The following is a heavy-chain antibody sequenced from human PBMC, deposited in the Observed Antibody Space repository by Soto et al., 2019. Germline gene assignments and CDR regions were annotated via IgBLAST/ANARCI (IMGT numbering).Heavy chain of an antibody. CDR1: GGSISSSNW. J-gene: IGHJ6*02. V-gene: IGHV4-4*02. Sequence: QVQLQESGPGLVKPSGTLSLTCGVSGGSISSSNWWSWVRQPPGKGLEWIGEIYHSGSTNYNPSLKIRVTISVDKSKNQFSLKLSSVTAADTAVYYCATLLLWFGERGGLDVWGPGTTVTVSS. D-gene: IGHD3-10*01. CDR3: ATLLLWFGERGGLDV. CDR2: IYHSGST.